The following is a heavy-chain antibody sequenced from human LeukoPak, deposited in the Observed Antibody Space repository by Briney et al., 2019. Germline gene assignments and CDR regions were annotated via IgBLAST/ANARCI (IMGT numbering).Heavy chain of an antibody. D-gene: IGHD3-16*01. J-gene: IGHJ4*02. Sequence: GGSLRLSCAASGFTFSSYGMTWVRQAPGKGLEWVSRISGSGGRTYYADSVKGRFTISRDNSKNTLFLQMSSLRAEDTAVYYCAKGDYVFDYWGQGTLVIVSS. CDR2: ISGSGGRT. CDR1: GFTFSSYG. CDR3: AKGDYVFDY. V-gene: IGHV3-23*01.